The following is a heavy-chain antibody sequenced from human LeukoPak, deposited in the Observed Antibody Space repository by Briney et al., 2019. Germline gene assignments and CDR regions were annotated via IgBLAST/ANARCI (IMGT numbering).Heavy chain of an antibody. J-gene: IGHJ4*02. CDR3: ARVQGERRDY. Sequence: GGSLRLSCAASGFTFRTYTVNWVRQAPGKGLEWVSSIGGSSSFVFYADSVKGRFTISRDNAKNSLYLQMNSLRVEDTAMYYCARVQGERRDYWGQGTLVTVSS. CDR1: GFTFRTYT. D-gene: IGHD3-16*01. CDR2: IGGSSSFV. V-gene: IGHV3-21*01.